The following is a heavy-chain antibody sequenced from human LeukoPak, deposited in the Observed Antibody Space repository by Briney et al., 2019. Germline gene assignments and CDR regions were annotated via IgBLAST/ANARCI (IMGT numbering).Heavy chain of an antibody. J-gene: IGHJ3*02. CDR3: ARPSSSSFHDAFDI. CDR2: MNPNSGNT. V-gene: IGHV1-8*01. Sequence: GASVKVSCKASGYTFTSYDINWVRQATGQGLEWMGWMNPNSGNTGYAQKFQGRVTMTRNTSISTAYMELSSLRSEDTAVYYCARPSSSSFHDAFDIWGQGTMVTVSS. D-gene: IGHD6-6*01. CDR1: GYTFTSYD.